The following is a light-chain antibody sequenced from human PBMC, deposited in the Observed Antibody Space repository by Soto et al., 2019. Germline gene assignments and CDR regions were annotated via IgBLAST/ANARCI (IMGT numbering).Light chain of an antibody. CDR1: SSNIGNNY. J-gene: IGLJ2*01. V-gene: IGLV1-51*01. CDR2: DNN. Sequence: QSVLTQPPSVSATPGQKVTISCSGSSSNIGNNYVSWYQQLPGTAPNLLIYDNNKRPSGIPDRFSGSKSGTSATLGITGLQTGDEADYYCATWDSSLSAVVVGGGTKLTVL. CDR3: ATWDSSLSAVV.